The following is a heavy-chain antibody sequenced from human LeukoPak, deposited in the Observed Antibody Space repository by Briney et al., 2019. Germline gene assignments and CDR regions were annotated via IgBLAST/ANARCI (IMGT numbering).Heavy chain of an antibody. V-gene: IGHV3-21*01. J-gene: IGHJ3*02. CDR1: GFTFSSYS. CDR2: ISGSSSYI. CDR3: ASREIYYYDSSGSDDAFDI. D-gene: IGHD3-22*01. Sequence: PGGSLRLSCAASGFTFSSYSMNWVRQAPGKGLEWVSSISGSSSYIYYADSVKGRFTISRDNAKNSLYLQMNSLRAEDTAVYYCASREIYYYDSSGSDDAFDIWGQGTMVTVSS.